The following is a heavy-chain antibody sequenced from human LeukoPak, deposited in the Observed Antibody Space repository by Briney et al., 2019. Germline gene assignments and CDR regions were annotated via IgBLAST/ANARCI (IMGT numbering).Heavy chain of an antibody. D-gene: IGHD3-10*01. V-gene: IGHV3-48*03. J-gene: IGHJ3*02. CDR3: AREITDTPDAFDI. Sequence: GGSLRLSCAASGFTFSSYEMSWVRLAPGKGLEWVSYISSGASVIKYADSVKGRFTVSRDNAKNSLYLQLNSLRAEDTATYYCAREITDTPDAFDIWGQGTMVTVSS. CDR2: ISSGASVI. CDR1: GFTFSSYE.